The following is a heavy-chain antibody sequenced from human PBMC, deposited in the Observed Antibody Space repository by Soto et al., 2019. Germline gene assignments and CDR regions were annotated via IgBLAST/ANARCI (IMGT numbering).Heavy chain of an antibody. Sequence: GGSLRLSCAASGFTFSSYAMSWVRQAPGKGLEWVSAISGSGGSTYYADSVKGRFTISRDNSKNTLYLQMNSLRAEDTAVYYCAARGYYDILTGYYPTDYWGQGTLVTVSS. V-gene: IGHV3-23*01. CDR2: ISGSGGST. CDR1: GFTFSSYA. CDR3: AARGYYDILTGYYPTDY. D-gene: IGHD3-9*01. J-gene: IGHJ4*02.